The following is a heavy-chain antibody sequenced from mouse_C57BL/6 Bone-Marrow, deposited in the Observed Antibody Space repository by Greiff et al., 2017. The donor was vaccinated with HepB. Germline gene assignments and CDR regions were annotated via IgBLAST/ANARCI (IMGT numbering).Heavy chain of an antibody. V-gene: IGHV1-80*01. CDR1: GYAFSNYW. J-gene: IGHJ2*01. Sequence: VQLQQSGAELVRPGSSVKISCKASGYAFSNYWMNWVKQRPGQGLEWIGQIYPGDGDSNHNGKFKGKATLTADKSSSAAYMQLSSLTSEDSAVYFCARGARATGFDSWGQGTTLTVSS. CDR2: IYPGDGDS. D-gene: IGHD3-1*01. CDR3: ARGARATGFDS.